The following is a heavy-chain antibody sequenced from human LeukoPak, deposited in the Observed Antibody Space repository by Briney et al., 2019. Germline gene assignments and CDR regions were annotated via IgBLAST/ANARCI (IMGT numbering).Heavy chain of an antibody. J-gene: IGHJ4*02. V-gene: IGHV4-59*08. CDR3: ASTITVTTDY. CDR2: IYYSGST. Sequence: SETLSLTCTVSGGSISSYYWSWIRQPPGKGLEWIGYIYYSGSTNYNPSLKSRVTISVDTSKNQFSLKLTSVTAADTAVYYCASTITVTTDYWGQGTLVTVSS. CDR1: GGSISSYY. D-gene: IGHD4-17*01.